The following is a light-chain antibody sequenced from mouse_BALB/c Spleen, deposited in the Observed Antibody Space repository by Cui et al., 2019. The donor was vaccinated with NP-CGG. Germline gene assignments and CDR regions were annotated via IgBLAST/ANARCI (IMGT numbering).Light chain of an antibody. J-gene: IGLJ1*01. Sequence: QAVVTQESALHTFPVDTVTLPCRSSTGDVTTSNYANWVQEKPYHVFIGLIGGTNNRAPGVPARFSGSLIGDKAALTITGAQTEDEAIYFCALWYSNHWVFGGGTKLTVL. CDR2: GTN. V-gene: IGLV1*01. CDR1: TGDVTTSNY. CDR3: ALWYSNHWV.